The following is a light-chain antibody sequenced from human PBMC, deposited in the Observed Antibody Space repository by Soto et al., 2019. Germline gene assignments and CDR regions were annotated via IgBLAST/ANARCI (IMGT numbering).Light chain of an antibody. CDR2: DVT. V-gene: IGLV2-14*01. CDR1: GSDVGGYKY. J-gene: IGLJ1*01. Sequence: QSVLAQPASVSGSPGQSITISCTGTGSDVGGYKYVSWYQQHPDKAPKLIIYDVTNRPSGISNRFSGSKSGNTASLTISGLQAEDEADYYGSSYTGSSFYVLGTGTKAPAL. CDR3: SSYTGSSFYV.